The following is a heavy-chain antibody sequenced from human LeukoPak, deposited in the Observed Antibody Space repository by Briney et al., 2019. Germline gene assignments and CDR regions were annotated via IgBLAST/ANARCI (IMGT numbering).Heavy chain of an antibody. CDR2: INHSGST. CDR1: GGSISSYH. J-gene: IGHJ4*02. D-gene: IGHD3-22*01. V-gene: IGHV4-34*01. Sequence: TSETLSLTCTVSGGSISSYHWSWIRQPPGKGLEWIGEINHSGSTNYNPSLKSRVTISVDTSKNQFSLKLSSVTAADTAVYYCARVRGMIVVARRLYFDYWGQGTLVTVSS. CDR3: ARVRGMIVVARRLYFDY.